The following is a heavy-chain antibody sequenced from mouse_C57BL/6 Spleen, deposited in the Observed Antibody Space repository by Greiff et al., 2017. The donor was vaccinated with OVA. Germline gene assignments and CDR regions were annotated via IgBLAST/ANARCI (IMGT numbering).Heavy chain of an antibody. CDR1: GYTFTSYW. CDR2: INPSNGGT. CDR3: ARGAGYYGSSLYYFDY. V-gene: IGHV1-53*01. J-gene: IGHJ2*01. D-gene: IGHD1-1*01. Sequence: QVQLQQPGTELVKPGASVKLSCKASGYTFTSYWMHWVKQRPGQGLEWIGNINPSNGGTNYNEKFKSKATLTVDKSSSTAYMQLSSLTSEDSAVYYCARGAGYYGSSLYYFDYWGQGTTLTVSS.